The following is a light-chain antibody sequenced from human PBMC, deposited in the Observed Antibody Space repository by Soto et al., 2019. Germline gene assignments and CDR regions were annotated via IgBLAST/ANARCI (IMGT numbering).Light chain of an antibody. J-gene: IGLJ2*01. CDR1: SSNIGGNT. CDR2: SNS. CDR3: STWDDSLNGPL. V-gene: IGLV1-44*01. Sequence: QSVLTQPPSASGTPGQRVTISCSGGSSNIGGNTVNWYQQLPGAAPKLIIFSNSQRPSGVPDRFSGSKSGTSASLAIGGLQSEDEAEYYWSTWDDSLNGPLFGGGTKLTVL.